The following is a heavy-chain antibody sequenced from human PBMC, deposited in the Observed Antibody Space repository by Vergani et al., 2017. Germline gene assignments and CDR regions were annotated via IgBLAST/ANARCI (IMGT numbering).Heavy chain of an antibody. CDR1: GGTFSSYA. J-gene: IGHJ4*02. D-gene: IGHD3-9*01. CDR2: IIPIFGTA. V-gene: IGHV1-69*01. Sequence: QVQLVQSGAEVKKPGSSVKVSCKASGGTFSSYAISWVRQAPGQGLEWMGGIIPIFGTANYAQKFQGRVTITADESTSTAYMELSSLRSEDTAVYYCAGNDHFDWFPVSTTPGGYWGQGTLVTVSS. CDR3: AGNDHFDWFPVSTTPGGY.